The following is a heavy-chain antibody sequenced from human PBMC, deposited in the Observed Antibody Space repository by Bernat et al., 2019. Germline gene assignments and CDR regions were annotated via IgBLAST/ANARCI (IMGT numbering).Heavy chain of an antibody. CDR2: MNPNSGNT. Sequence: QVQLVQSGAEVKKPGASVKVSCKASGYTFTSYDINWVRQATGQGLEWMGWMNPNSGNTGYAQKFQGRVTMTRNTSISTAYMELSSLRSEDTAVYYCASGCLGPTCYRGYYYYMDVWGKGTTVTVSS. CDR3: ASGCLGPTCYRGYYYYMDV. D-gene: IGHD2-2*02. V-gene: IGHV1-8*01. CDR1: GYTFTSYD. J-gene: IGHJ6*03.